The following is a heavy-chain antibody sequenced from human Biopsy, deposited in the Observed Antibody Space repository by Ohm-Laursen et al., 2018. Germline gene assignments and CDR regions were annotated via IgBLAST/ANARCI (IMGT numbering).Heavy chain of an antibody. CDR3: TRDFNYDGGGSFNFDY. CDR1: GYTFTNYN. J-gene: IGHJ4*02. CDR2: MNPNSGNT. D-gene: IGHD3-22*01. V-gene: IGHV1-8*01. Sequence: ASVKVSCKASGYTFTNYNVNWVRQAPGQGLEWMGWMNPNSGNTGYAQKFQGRVTMTRNTSISTAYMELSSLTSVDTAVYYCTRDFNYDGGGSFNFDYWGQGTLVTVSS.